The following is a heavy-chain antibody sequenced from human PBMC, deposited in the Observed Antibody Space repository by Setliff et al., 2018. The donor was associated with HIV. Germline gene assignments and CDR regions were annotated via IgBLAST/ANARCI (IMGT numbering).Heavy chain of an antibody. CDR1: GGSVSGYY. J-gene: IGHJ5*02. CDR3: ARVWLHKDADIPRFDP. D-gene: IGHD6-19*01. Sequence: LSLTCAVYGGSVSGYYWSWIRQPPGKGLEWIGEMNHSGSRKYNPSLKSRVTMSVDTSKDQFSLKLTSLTAADTALYYCARVWLHKDADIPRFDPWGPGILVTVSS. V-gene: IGHV4-34*01. CDR2: MNHSGSR.